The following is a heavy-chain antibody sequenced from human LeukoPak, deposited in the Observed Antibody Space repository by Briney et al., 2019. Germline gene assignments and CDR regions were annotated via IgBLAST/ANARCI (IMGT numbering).Heavy chain of an antibody. CDR2: ITTGDST. CDR3: AREIY. Sequence: PGGSLRLSCAASGFTFSNYAMSWVRQAPGKGLEWVSTITTGDSTYYADSVKGRFTISRDNSKNTLYLQMNSLRAEDTAVYYCAREIYWGQGTLVTVSS. CDR1: GFTFSNYA. V-gene: IGHV3-23*01. J-gene: IGHJ4*02.